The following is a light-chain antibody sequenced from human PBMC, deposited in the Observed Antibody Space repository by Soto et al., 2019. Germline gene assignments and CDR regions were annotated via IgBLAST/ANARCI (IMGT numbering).Light chain of an antibody. CDR3: AAWDDSRNKD. J-gene: IGLJ1*01. CDR1: NSNIGSNT. Sequence: QSVLTQPPSASGTPGQRVTISCSGSNSNIGSNTVNWYQQLPGTAPKLLIYNNNQRPSGVPDRFSGSKSGTSASLAISGLHAEDEADYYCAAWDDSRNKDFGTVTKVTVL. CDR2: NNN. V-gene: IGLV1-44*01.